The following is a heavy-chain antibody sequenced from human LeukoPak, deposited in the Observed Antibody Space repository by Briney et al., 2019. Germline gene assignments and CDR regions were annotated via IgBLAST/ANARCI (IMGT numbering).Heavy chain of an antibody. CDR3: ARFHSGPSGWYVLWYFDL. J-gene: IGHJ2*01. V-gene: IGHV4-4*09. D-gene: IGHD6-19*01. Sequence: SETLSLICTVSGGSVSRYYWSWIRQPPGKGLEWIGYIYSSENTKYNSSLESRVTMPVDTSKNQFFLKLSSVTAADTAVYYCARFHSGPSGWYVLWYFDLWGRGTLVTVSS. CDR2: IYSSENT. CDR1: GGSVSRYY.